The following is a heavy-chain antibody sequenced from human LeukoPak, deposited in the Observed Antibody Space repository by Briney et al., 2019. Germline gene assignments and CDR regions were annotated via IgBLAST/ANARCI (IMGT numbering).Heavy chain of an antibody. CDR1: GYSFTSYA. J-gene: IGHJ4*02. CDR2: INAGNGNT. CDR3: ARGGYDFWSGYLGSFDY. D-gene: IGHD3-3*01. V-gene: IGHV1-3*01. Sequence: ASVNVSCKASGYSFTSYAMHWVRQAPGQRLEWMGWINAGNGNTKYSQKFQGRVTITRDTSASTAYMELSSLRSEDTAVYYCARGGYDFWSGYLGSFDYWGQGTLVTVSS.